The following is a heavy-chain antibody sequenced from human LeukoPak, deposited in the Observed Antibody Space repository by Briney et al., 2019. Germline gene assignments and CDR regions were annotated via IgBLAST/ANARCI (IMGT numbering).Heavy chain of an antibody. Sequence: TSETLSLTCTVSGGSISSYYWSWIRQPPGKGLEWIGYIYYSGSTNYNPSLKSRVTISVDTSKNQFSLKLSSVTAADTAVYYCARGRYSSGLDYWGQGTLVTVPS. J-gene: IGHJ4*02. CDR1: GGSISSYY. CDR2: IYYSGST. CDR3: ARGRYSSGLDY. V-gene: IGHV4-59*01. D-gene: IGHD6-19*01.